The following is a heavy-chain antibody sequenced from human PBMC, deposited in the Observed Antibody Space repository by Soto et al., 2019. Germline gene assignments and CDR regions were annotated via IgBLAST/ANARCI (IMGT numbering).Heavy chain of an antibody. CDR2: IYHSGST. J-gene: IGHJ3*02. D-gene: IGHD3-10*01. CDR3: ARAHGSGWGAFDI. Sequence: QLQLQESGSGLVKPSQTLSLTCAVSGGSISSGGYSWSWIRQPPGKGLEWIGYIYHSGSTYYNPSLKSRVTISVDRSKNQFSLKLSSVTAEDTAVYYCARAHGSGWGAFDIGGQGTMVTVSS. CDR1: GGSISSGGYS. V-gene: IGHV4-30-2*01.